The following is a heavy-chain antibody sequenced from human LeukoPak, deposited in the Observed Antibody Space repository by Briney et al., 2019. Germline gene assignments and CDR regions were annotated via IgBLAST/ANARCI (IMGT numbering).Heavy chain of an antibody. CDR3: ARERAYSGYEFDY. CDR1: GFTFSSYS. Sequence: GGSLRLSCAASGFTFSSYSMNWVRQAPGMGLEWVSSISSSSSYIYYADSVKGRFTISRDNAKNSLYLQMNSLRAEDTAVYYCARERAYSGYEFDYWGQGTLVTVSS. J-gene: IGHJ4*02. V-gene: IGHV3-21*01. CDR2: ISSSSSYI. D-gene: IGHD5-12*01.